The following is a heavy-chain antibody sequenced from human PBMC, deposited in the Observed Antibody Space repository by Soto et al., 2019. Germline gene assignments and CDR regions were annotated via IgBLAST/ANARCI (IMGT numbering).Heavy chain of an antibody. CDR1: GGSISSGDYY. V-gene: IGHV4-30-4*01. D-gene: IGHD6-13*01. Sequence: SETLSLTCTVSGGSISSGDYYWSWIRQPPGKGLEWIGYIHYSGSTYYNPSLKSRVTISVDTSKNQFSLKLSSVTAADTAVYYCARDTSSPHYYGMDVWGQGTTVTVSS. CDR2: IHYSGST. J-gene: IGHJ6*02. CDR3: ARDTSSPHYYGMDV.